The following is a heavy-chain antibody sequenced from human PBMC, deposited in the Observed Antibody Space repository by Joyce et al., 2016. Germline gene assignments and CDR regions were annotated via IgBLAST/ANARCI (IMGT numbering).Heavy chain of an antibody. CDR3: ARDMVRGLIDMIFDY. CDR2: ITAGNGNT. J-gene: IGHJ4*02. D-gene: IGHD3-10*01. V-gene: IGHV1-3*01. CDR1: GYSFTSYA. Sequence: QVQLVQSGPEVKKPGASVKVSCRASGYSFTSYALHWVRQAPGQRLEWMGWITAGNGNTKYSQKFQGRVTITSDTSASTAYMELSSLRSEDTAVYYGARDMVRGLIDMIFDYWGQGTLVTVSS.